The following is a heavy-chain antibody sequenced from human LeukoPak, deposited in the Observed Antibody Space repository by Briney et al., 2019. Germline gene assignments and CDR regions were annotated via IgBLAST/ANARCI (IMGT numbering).Heavy chain of an antibody. CDR1: GYTFTTSW. V-gene: IGHV5-51*01. CDR3: GRRPYGSESFFDH. Sequence: GDSLKISCKGSGYTFTTSWIGWVRQMPGKGLEWMGIIRPGDSNIEYSPSFQGQVTVSADKSISTAYLQWSSLKASDTAMYYCGRRPYGSESFFDHWGQGTLVNVSS. D-gene: IGHD3-10*01. J-gene: IGHJ4*02. CDR2: IRPGDSNI.